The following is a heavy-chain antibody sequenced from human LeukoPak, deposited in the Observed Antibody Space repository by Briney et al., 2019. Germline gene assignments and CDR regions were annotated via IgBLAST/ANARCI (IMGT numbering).Heavy chain of an antibody. V-gene: IGHV3-23*01. Sequence: PGGSVRLSCAASGFTFSSSAMSWVRQAPGKGLEWVSTIGNTGSSTYYADSVTGRFTISRDNSRNTLDLRMNSLRAEDTAAYYCVKHLFGGWGSGLDYWGQGILVTVST. D-gene: IGHD3-10*01. J-gene: IGHJ4*02. CDR3: VKHLFGGWGSGLDY. CDR1: GFTFSSSA. CDR2: IGNTGSST.